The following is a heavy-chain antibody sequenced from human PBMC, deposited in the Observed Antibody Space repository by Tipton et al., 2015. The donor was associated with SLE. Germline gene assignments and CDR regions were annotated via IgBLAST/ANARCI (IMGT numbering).Heavy chain of an antibody. Sequence: TLSLTCTVSGGSISSGGYYWNWFRQHPGKGLEWIGSIYYSGSTYRNPSLKSRVTISVDTSKNQFSLKLSSVTAADTAVYYCARGGRGAFDIWGQGTMVTVSS. CDR2: IYYSGST. V-gene: IGHV4-31*03. J-gene: IGHJ3*02. CDR3: ARGGRGAFDI. CDR1: GGSISSGGYY.